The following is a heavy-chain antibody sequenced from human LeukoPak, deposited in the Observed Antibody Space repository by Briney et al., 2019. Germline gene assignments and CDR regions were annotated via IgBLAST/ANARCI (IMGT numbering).Heavy chain of an antibody. Sequence: GRFTISRDNAKNSLYLQMSTLRAEDTAVYYCAREASGSYSFDSWGQGTLVTVSS. J-gene: IGHJ4*02. V-gene: IGHV3-11*06. CDR3: AREASGSYSFDS. D-gene: IGHD3-10*01.